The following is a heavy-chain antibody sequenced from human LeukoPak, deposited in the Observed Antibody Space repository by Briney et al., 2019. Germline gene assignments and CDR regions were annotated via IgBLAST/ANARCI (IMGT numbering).Heavy chain of an antibody. Sequence: SETLSLTCTVSGGSVNSGIYYWNWIRQPPGKGLEWIGHIDYSGSTNYNPSLKSRVTISLDTSKKRFSLKLSSVTAADTAVYYCARVQSGYQYCYYYGLDVWGQGTTVTVSS. D-gene: IGHD3-3*01. CDR3: ARVQSGYQYCYYYGLDV. CDR1: GGSVNSGIYY. J-gene: IGHJ6*02. CDR2: IDYSGST. V-gene: IGHV4-61*01.